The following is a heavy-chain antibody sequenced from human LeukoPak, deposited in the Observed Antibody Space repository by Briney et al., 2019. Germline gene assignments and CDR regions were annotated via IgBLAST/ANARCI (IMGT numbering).Heavy chain of an antibody. CDR3: ARGRIEYYGSGSSAFDI. V-gene: IGHV3-33*01. D-gene: IGHD3-10*01. CDR1: EFTFTSYG. Sequence: GGSLRLSCAASEFTFTSYGMHWVRQAPGKGLEWVAVIWYDGSDKYYADSVKGRFTISRDNSKNTLYLQMNSLRAEDTAVYYCARGRIEYYGSGSSAFDIWGQGTMVTVSS. J-gene: IGHJ3*02. CDR2: IWYDGSDK.